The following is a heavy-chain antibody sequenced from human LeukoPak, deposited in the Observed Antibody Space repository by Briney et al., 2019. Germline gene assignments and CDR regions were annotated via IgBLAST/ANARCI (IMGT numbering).Heavy chain of an antibody. CDR3: ARSPNDYDSSGYYHY. D-gene: IGHD3-22*01. CDR2: ISAYNGNT. V-gene: IGHV1-18*01. CDR1: GYIFTSYV. Sequence: ASVNVSCKASGYIFTSYVISWVRQAPGQGLEWMGWISAYNGNTNYAQKLQGRVTMTTDTSTSTAYMDLRSLRSEDTAVYYCARSPNDYDSSGYYHYWGQGTLVTVSS. J-gene: IGHJ4*02.